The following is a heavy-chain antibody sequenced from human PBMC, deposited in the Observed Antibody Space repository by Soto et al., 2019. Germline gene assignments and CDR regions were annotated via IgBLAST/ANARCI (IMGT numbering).Heavy chain of an antibody. CDR1: GYTFTSYD. CDR3: ARVSPWFRKIDY. V-gene: IGHV1-8*01. CDR2: MNPNSGNT. J-gene: IGHJ4*02. D-gene: IGHD3-10*01. Sequence: QVQLVQSGAEVKKPGASVKVSCKASGYTFTSYDINWVRQATGQGLEWMGWMNPNSGNTGYAQKFQGRVTMTRNTSISTAYMELSSLRSEDMAVYYCARVSPWFRKIDYWGQGTLVTVSS.